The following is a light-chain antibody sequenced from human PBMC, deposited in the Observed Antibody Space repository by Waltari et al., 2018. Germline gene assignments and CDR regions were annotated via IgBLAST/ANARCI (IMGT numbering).Light chain of an antibody. CDR1: QTINNNF. V-gene: IGKV3-20*01. J-gene: IGKJ4*01. CDR3: QQYDGSILT. CDR2: DAS. Sequence: IVLTQSPDTLSLSPGQRATLSCRASQTINNNFLVWYQQKPGQAPRLLIHDASRRATGFPDRFSGSGSGTDFTLTISRLEPEDVAVYYCQQYDGSILTFGGGTKVEI.